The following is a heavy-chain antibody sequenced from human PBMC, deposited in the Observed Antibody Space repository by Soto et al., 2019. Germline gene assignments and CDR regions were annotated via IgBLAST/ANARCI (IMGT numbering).Heavy chain of an antibody. CDR3: ARDDYGDYYVY. CDR2: IYYSGST. J-gene: IGHJ4*02. CDR1: GGSISRYY. V-gene: IGHV4-59*01. Sequence: SETLSLTCTVSGGSISRYYCSWIRQPPGKGLEWIGYIYYSGSTNYNPSLKSRVTITVDTSKNQFSLKLSSVPSADTAVYYCARDDYGDYYVYWGQGTLVTVSS. D-gene: IGHD4-17*01.